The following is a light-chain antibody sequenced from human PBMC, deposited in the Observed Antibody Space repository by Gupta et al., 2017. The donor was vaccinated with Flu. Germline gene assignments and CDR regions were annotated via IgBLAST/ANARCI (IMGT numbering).Light chain of an antibody. CDR3: SSHAGSNSFVV. CDR1: SSDVGGYNY. V-gene: IGLV2-8*01. Sequence: QSALTQPPSASGSPGQSVTISCTGTSSDVGGYNYVSWYQHHPGRAPKLMIYDVSERPSGVPDRFSGSKSGNTASLTVSGLQAEDEADYYCSSHAGSNSFVVFGGGTKLTVL. J-gene: IGLJ2*01. CDR2: DVS.